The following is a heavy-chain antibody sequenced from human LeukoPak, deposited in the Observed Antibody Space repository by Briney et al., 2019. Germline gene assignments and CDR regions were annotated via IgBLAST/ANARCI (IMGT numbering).Heavy chain of an antibody. CDR1: GYTFTSYD. J-gene: IGHJ3*02. V-gene: IGHV1-8*01. D-gene: IGHD3-22*01. CDR3: ATGAMIVADDAFDI. Sequence: ASVKVSCKASGYTFTSYDINWVRQAPGQGLEWMGWMNPNSGNTGYAQKFQGRVTMTRNTSISTAYMELSSLRSEDTAVYYCATGAMIVADDAFDIWGQGTMVTVSS. CDR2: MNPNSGNT.